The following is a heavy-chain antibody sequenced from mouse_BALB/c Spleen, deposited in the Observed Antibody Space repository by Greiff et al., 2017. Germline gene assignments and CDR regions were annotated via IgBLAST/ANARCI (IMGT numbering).Heavy chain of an antibody. CDR1: GYTFTDYN. J-gene: IGHJ4*01. Sequence: VQLKESGPELVKPGASVKIPCKASGYTFTDYNMDWVKQSHGKSLEWIGDINPNNGGTIYNQKFKGKATLTVDKSSSTAYMELRSLTSEDTAVYYCARPYRYDYAMDYWGQGTSVTVSS. V-gene: IGHV1-18*01. D-gene: IGHD2-14*01. CDR2: INPNNGGT. CDR3: ARPYRYDYAMDY.